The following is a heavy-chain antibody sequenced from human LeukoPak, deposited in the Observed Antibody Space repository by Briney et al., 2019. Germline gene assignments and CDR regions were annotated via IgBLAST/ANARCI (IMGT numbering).Heavy chain of an antibody. CDR2: IYSNGNT. V-gene: IGHV3-66*01. Sequence: GGSLRLSCAASGFTVSGSYMTWVRQAPGKGLEWVSVIYSNGNTKHADSVKGRFTISRDNSKNMVYLQMNSLRAEDTALYYCTRANWDYWGQGTLVTVSS. CDR3: TRANWDY. J-gene: IGHJ4*02. CDR1: GFTVSGSY.